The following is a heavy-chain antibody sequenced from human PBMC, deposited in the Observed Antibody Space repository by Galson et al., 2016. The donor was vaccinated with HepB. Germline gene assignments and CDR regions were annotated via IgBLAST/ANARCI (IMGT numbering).Heavy chain of an antibody. CDR3: ARSSATVH. CDR2: ISSSGHST. V-gene: IGHV3-48*01. CDR1: GFGFSSYG. Sequence: LRLSCAASGFGFSSYGMSWVRQAPGKGLEWVSYISSSGHSTIYADSVKGRFTISRDNVENSVYLQMNSLTAADAGIYFCARSSATVHWGQGTLVTVSS. D-gene: IGHD6-6*01. J-gene: IGHJ4*02.